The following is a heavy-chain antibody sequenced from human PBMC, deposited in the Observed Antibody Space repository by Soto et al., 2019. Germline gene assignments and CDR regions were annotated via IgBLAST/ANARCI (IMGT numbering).Heavy chain of an antibody. J-gene: IGHJ4*02. V-gene: IGHV4-39*01. CDR1: GGSISSSSYY. CDR2: IYYSGST. D-gene: IGHD3-3*01. CDR3: ARILEWTEYYFDY. Sequence: SETLSLTCTVSGGSISSSSYYWGWIRQPPGKWLEWIGSIYYSGSTYYNPSLKSRVTISVDTSKNQFSLKLSSLTAADTAVYYCARILEWTEYYFDYWGQGTLVTVSS.